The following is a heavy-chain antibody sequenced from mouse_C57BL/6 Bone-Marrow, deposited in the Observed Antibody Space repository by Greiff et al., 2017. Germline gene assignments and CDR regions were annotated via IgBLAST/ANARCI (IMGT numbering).Heavy chain of an antibody. V-gene: IGHV1-64*01. D-gene: IGHD5-1*01. CDR3: AREYSYAMDY. CDR1: GYTFTSYW. CDR2: IHPNSGGT. J-gene: IGHJ4*01. Sequence: QVQLQQPGAELVKPGASVKLSCKASGYTFTSYWMHWVKQRPGQGLEWIGMIHPNSGGTNYNEKFKSNATLTVDKSSSTAYMQLSSLTSVDSAVYYCAREYSYAMDYWGQGTSVTVSS.